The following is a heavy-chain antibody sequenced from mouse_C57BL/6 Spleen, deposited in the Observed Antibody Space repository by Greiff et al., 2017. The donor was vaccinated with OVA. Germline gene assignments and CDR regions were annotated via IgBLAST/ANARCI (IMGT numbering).Heavy chain of an antibody. J-gene: IGHJ4*01. CDR1: GYSITGGYF. Sequence: VQLQQSGPGLVKPSQSLSLTCSVTGYSITGGYFWYWIRPFPGNKLGWMGFISYNGSNNYNPSLKNRISITRDTSTNPFFLKLHSLTTEDTAIYYCARAVSDYYGGSMGYWGQGTSVTVSS. CDR2: ISYNGSN. CDR3: ARAVSDYYGGSMGY. V-gene: IGHV3-6*01. D-gene: IGHD1-1*01.